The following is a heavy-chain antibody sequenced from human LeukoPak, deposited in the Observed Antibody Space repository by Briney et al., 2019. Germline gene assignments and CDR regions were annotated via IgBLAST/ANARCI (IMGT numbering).Heavy chain of an antibody. D-gene: IGHD7-27*01. Sequence: PGGSLTLSCAVSGFTFSNYGMHWVRQAPGKGLEWVAVIWYDGSNKYYADSVKGRFTISRDNSKNTLYLQMNSLRAEDTAVYYCAKGKGQNWDPFDYWGQGTLVTVSS. CDR3: AKGKGQNWDPFDY. CDR2: IWYDGSNK. CDR1: GFTFSNYG. V-gene: IGHV3-33*06. J-gene: IGHJ4*02.